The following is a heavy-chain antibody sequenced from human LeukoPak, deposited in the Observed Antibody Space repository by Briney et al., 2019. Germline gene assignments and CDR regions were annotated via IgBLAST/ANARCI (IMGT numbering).Heavy chain of an antibody. CDR3: AKGRIAAAGSFDY. V-gene: IGHV3-9*01. CDR1: GFTFDDYA. J-gene: IGHJ4*02. Sequence: GGSLRLSCAASGFTFDDYAMHWVRHAPGKGLEWVSGISWNSGSIGYADSVKGRFTISRDNAKNSLYLQMNSLRAEDTALYYCAKGRIAAAGSFDYWGQGTLVTVSS. CDR2: ISWNSGSI. D-gene: IGHD6-13*01.